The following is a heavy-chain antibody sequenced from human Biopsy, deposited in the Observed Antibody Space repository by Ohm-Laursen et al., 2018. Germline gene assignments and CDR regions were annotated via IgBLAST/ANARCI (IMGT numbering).Heavy chain of an antibody. Sequence: ETLSLSCTASGVTFSSYWMNWVRQVPGKGLVWVATINKDGSTLQYVDSVRGRFTISRDNAKNTLHLQMNSLRADDTAIYYCAKDLHNYGMDVWGQGTTVTVS. V-gene: IGHV3-74*03. CDR2: INKDGSTL. J-gene: IGHJ6*02. CDR1: GVTFSSYW. CDR3: AKDLHNYGMDV.